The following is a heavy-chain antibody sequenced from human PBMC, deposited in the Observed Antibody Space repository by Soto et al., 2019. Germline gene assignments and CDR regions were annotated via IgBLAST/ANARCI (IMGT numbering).Heavy chain of an antibody. CDR2: IYYSGST. J-gene: IGHJ3*02. Sequence: SETLSLTCTVSGGSITTYYWSWIRQPPGKGLEWIGYIYYSGSTSYNPSLKSRVTISVDTSKNQFSLKLSSVTAADTAVYYCARGVGYYYDRSTNDAFDIWGQGTMVTVSS. CDR1: GGSITTYY. V-gene: IGHV4-59*01. CDR3: ARGVGYYYDRSTNDAFDI. D-gene: IGHD3-22*01.